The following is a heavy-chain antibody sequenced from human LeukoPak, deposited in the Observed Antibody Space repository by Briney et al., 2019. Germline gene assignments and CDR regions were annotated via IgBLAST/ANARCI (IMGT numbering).Heavy chain of an antibody. CDR1: GFTFSSYG. CDR3: AKERYDFSSGYLYYFDY. CDR2: ISGSSSAI. V-gene: IGHV3-48*01. J-gene: IGHJ4*02. D-gene: IGHD3-3*01. Sequence: GGSLRLSCAASGFTFSSYGMNWVRQAPGKGLEWVSYISGSSSAIYYTDSVKGRFTISRDNAKKSVYLQMNGLRAEDTAVYYCAKERYDFSSGYLYYFDYWGQGTLVTVSS.